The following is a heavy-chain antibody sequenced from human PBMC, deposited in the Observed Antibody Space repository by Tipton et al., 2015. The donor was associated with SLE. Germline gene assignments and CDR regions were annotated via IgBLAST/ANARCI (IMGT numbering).Heavy chain of an antibody. CDR3: TKDQWMEPQGVFDY. V-gene: IGHV3-9*01. CDR1: GFTFDRYA. D-gene: IGHD1-14*01. CDR2: ISWNSGRI. Sequence: RSLRLSCAASGFTFDRYAMHWVRQAPGKGLEWVSSISWNSGRIVCADSVKGRFTISRDNAKKSLYLQMNSLRAEDTALYYCTKDQWMEPQGVFDYWGQGTLVTVSS. J-gene: IGHJ4*02.